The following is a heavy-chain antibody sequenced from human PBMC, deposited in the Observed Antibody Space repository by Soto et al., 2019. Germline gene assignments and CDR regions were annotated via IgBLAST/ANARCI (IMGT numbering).Heavy chain of an antibody. J-gene: IGHJ6*02. CDR3: ASDSPILTGYFRHHDSYYYGMDV. V-gene: IGHV3-11*01. CDR2: IRSSGSTI. D-gene: IGHD3-9*01. CDR1: GFTFSDYY. Sequence: GGSLRLSCAASGFTFSDYYMSWIRQAPGKGLEWVSYIRSSGSTIYYADSVKGRFTISRDNAKNSLYLQMNSLRAEDTAVYYCASDSPILTGYFRHHDSYYYGMDVWGQGNTVTVSS.